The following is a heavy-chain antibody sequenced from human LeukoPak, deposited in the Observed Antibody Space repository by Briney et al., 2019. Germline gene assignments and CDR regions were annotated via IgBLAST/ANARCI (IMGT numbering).Heavy chain of an antibody. V-gene: IGHV4-30-4*08. CDR2: IYYSGST. CDR3: AREGVLRFLEWRYYFDY. J-gene: IGHJ4*02. D-gene: IGHD3-3*01. Sequence: SETLSLTCAVYGGSFSGYYWSWIRQPPGKGLEWIGYIYYSGSTYYNPSLKSRITISVDTSKNQFSLKLSSVTAADTAVYYCAREGVLRFLEWRYYFDYWGQGTLVTVSS. CDR1: GGSFSGYY.